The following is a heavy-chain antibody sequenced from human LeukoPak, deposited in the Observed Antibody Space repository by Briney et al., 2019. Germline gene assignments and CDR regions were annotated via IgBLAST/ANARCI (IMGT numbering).Heavy chain of an antibody. V-gene: IGHV4-61*02. J-gene: IGHJ4*02. CDR2: IYTSGST. CDR3: ARELVVGDNTRAPYYFDY. CDR1: GGSISSGSYY. D-gene: IGHD3-16*01. Sequence: SETLSLTCTVSGGSISSGSYYWSWVRQPAGKGLEWIGRIYTSGSTNYNPSLKSRVTISVDTSMNQFSLKLSSVTAADTAVYYCARELVVGDNTRAPYYFDYWGQGTLVTVSS.